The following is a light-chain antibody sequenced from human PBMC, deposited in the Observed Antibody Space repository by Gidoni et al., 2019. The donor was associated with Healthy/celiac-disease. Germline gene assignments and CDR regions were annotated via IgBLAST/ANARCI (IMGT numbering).Light chain of an antibody. CDR1: QGISSY. CDR2: AAS. J-gene: IGKJ5*01. V-gene: IGKV1-9*01. CDR3: QQLNSYPNT. Sequence: DIQFTQSPPFLSASVGARVTITCRASQGISSYLAWYQQKPGKAPKLLIYAASTLQSGVPSRFSGSGSGTEFTLTISSLQPEDFATYSCQQLNSYPNTFGQGTRLEIK.